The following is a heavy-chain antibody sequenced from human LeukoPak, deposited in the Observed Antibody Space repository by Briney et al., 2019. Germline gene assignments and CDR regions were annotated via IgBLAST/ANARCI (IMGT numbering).Heavy chain of an antibody. CDR3: AGHRLVAYMDV. CDR2: VYPGDSDT. Sequence: ESLKISFKGSGYSFPSYWIGWVRQVPGKGVGWMGIVYPGDSDTRYSPSFQGQVTISADKSISTAYLQWSSLKASDTAMYYCAGHRLVAYMDVWGKGTTVTVSS. CDR1: GYSFPSYW. V-gene: IGHV5-51*01. J-gene: IGHJ6*03. D-gene: IGHD2-2*01.